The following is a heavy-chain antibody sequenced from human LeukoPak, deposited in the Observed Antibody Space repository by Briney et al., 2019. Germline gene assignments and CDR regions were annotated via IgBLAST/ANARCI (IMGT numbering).Heavy chain of an antibody. CDR3: ASTRAYSYGYQLLNWFDS. D-gene: IGHD5-18*01. V-gene: IGHV4-39*01. Sequence: PSETLSLTCLVSGASVSSSSYFWGWIRQPPGKGLEWIGSIFYSGTTYYNPSLKSRVTISVDTSKNQFSLSLSSVTAAGTAVYYCASTRAYSYGYQLLNWFDSWGQGTLVTVSS. J-gene: IGHJ5*01. CDR2: IFYSGTT. CDR1: GASVSSSSYF.